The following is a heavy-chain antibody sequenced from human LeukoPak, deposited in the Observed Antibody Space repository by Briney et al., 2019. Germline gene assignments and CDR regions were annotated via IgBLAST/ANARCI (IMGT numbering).Heavy chain of an antibody. V-gene: IGHV3-21*01. CDR2: ISSDSSYI. CDR3: VRGSYGAYDY. CDR1: GFTFRSYS. D-gene: IGHD4-17*01. Sequence: GGSLRLSCAASGFTFRSYSMNWVRQAPGKGLEWVSSISSDSSYIYYADAVHGRFTVSRDNAKYSLYLQMNSLRAEDTAVYYCVRGSYGAYDYWGQGSLVTVSS. J-gene: IGHJ4*02.